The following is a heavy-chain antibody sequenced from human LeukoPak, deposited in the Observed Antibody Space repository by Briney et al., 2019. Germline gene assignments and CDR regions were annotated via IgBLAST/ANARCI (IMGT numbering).Heavy chain of an antibody. J-gene: IGHJ4*02. CDR1: GFTFSSYA. CDR3: AKDLRYYGSGSYQFDY. Sequence: GGSLRLSCAASGFTFSSYAMSWVRQAPGKGLEWVSAISGSGGSTYYADSVKGRFTISRDNSKNTLYLQMNSLRAEDTAVYYCAKDLRYYGSGSYQFDYWGQGTLDTVSS. D-gene: IGHD3-10*01. V-gene: IGHV3-23*01. CDR2: ISGSGGST.